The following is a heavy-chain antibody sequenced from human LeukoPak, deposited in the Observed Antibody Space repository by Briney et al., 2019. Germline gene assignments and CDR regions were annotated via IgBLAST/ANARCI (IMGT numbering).Heavy chain of an antibody. Sequence: GGSLRLSCAASGFTFSNSAMSWVRQAPGKGLEWVSTISGSGANIYYTDSVKGRFTISRDNSKNTLYLQMNSLRADDTAVYYCATHWPSIAAAGINYFDYWGQGTLVTVSS. J-gene: IGHJ4*02. CDR1: GFTFSNSA. D-gene: IGHD6-13*01. CDR2: ISGSGANI. V-gene: IGHV3-23*01. CDR3: ATHWPSIAAAGINYFDY.